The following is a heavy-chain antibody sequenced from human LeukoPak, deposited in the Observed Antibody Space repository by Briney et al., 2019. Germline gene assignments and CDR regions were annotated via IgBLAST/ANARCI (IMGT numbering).Heavy chain of an antibody. Sequence: PGGSLRLSCAASGFTFSSYAMNWVRQAPGRGLEWVSYIGPSGTTIYYADSVKGRFTISRDNSKKTLYLQMDSLRAEDTAVYYCAREWFGESHYYMDVWGKGTTVTVSS. J-gene: IGHJ6*03. CDR2: IGPSGTTI. CDR1: GFTFSSYA. CDR3: AREWFGESHYYMDV. V-gene: IGHV3-48*01. D-gene: IGHD3-10*01.